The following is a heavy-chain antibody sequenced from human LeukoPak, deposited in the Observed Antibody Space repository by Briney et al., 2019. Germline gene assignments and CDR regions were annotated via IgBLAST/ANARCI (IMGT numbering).Heavy chain of an antibody. CDR1: GFTFSSYW. Sequence: GGSLRLSCAASGFTFSSYWMHWVRQAPGKGRVWVSRINSDGSTTAYADSVKGRFTISRDNAKNTLYLQMNSLRAEDTAVYYCARGEHYYGSGSYSSDYWGQGTLVTVSS. CDR3: ARGEHYYGSGSYSSDY. CDR2: INSDGSTT. D-gene: IGHD3-10*01. V-gene: IGHV3-74*01. J-gene: IGHJ4*02.